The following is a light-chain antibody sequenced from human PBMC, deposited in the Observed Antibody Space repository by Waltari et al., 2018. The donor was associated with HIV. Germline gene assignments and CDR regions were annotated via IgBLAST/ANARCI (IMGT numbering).Light chain of an antibody. CDR2: EDN. CDR3: QSYDTSNPVV. J-gene: IGLJ2*01. V-gene: IGLV6-57*04. Sequence: NFMLTQPHSVSESPGKTVTISCTRSSGSIASNYVQWYQQRPGSVPTTVIYEDNQRPSGVPDRFSGSIDSSSNSASLTISGLKTEDEADYYCQSYDTSNPVVFGGGTKLTVL. CDR1: SGSIASNY.